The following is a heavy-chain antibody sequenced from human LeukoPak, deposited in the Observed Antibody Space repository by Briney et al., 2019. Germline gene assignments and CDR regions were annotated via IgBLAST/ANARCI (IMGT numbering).Heavy chain of an antibody. CDR3: ARDPGGYSSGGELDV. CDR1: GFTFSSYS. CDR2: ISSSSSYI. Sequence: PGGSLRLSCAASGFTFSSYSMNWVRQAPGKGPEWVSSISSSSSYIYYADSVKGRFTISRDNAKNSLYLQMNSLRAEDMAVYYCARDPGGYSSGGELDVWGKGTTVTVSS. J-gene: IGHJ6*04. D-gene: IGHD6-19*01. V-gene: IGHV3-21*01.